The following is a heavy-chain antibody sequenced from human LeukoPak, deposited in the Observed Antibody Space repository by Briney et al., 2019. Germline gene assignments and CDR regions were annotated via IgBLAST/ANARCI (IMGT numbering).Heavy chain of an antibody. J-gene: IGHJ4*02. CDR2: ISYDGSNK. V-gene: IGHV3-30*01. CDR1: GFTFSDYA. Sequence: GGSLRLSCAASGFTFSDYAMHWVRQAPGKGLEWVAIISYDGSNKYFADSVKGRFTISRDNSKNTLYLQMNSLRAEDAAVYYCARETYSSFDSWGQGILVTVSS. CDR3: ARETYSSFDS. D-gene: IGHD6-13*01.